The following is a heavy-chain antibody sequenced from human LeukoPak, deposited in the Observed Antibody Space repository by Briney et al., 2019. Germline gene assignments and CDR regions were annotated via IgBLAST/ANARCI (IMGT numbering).Heavy chain of an antibody. V-gene: IGHV4-39*07. CDR3: AKSLYGSGSYYNWFDP. Sequence: SETLSLTCSVSGGSISSVNYYWGWIRQPPGKGLEWIGEINHRGSTNYNPSLKRRVTMSLDTSKNQFSLKLSSVPAADTAVYYCAKSLYGSGSYYNWFDPWGQGTLVTVSS. CDR1: GGSISSVNYY. D-gene: IGHD3-10*01. CDR2: INHRGST. J-gene: IGHJ5*02.